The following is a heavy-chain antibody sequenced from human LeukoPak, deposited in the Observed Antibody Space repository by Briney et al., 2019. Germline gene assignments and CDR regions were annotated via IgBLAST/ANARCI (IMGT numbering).Heavy chain of an antibody. CDR3: AKGRGYCTGGSCYSDY. Sequence: PGGSLRLSCAASGFTFSNYGMHWVRQAPGKGLEWVAFIRSDGSIKYYADSVKGRFTISRDNSKNTLYLQMNSLRAEDTAVYHCAKGRGYCTGGSCYSDYWGQGTLVTVSS. CDR1: GFTFSNYG. CDR2: IRSDGSIK. J-gene: IGHJ4*02. V-gene: IGHV3-30*02. D-gene: IGHD2-15*01.